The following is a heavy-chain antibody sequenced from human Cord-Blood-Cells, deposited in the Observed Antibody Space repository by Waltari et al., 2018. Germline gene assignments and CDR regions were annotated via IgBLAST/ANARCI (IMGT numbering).Heavy chain of an antibody. CDR2: IYYSGST. CDR1: GGSISSYY. D-gene: IGHD6-6*01. Sequence: QVQLQESGPGLVKPSETLSLTCTVSGGSISSYYWSWIRQPPGKGLEWIGYIYYSGSTIYNPSLKSRVTISVDTSKNQFSLKLSSVTAADTAVYYCARASIAARLYYVDYWGQGTLVTVSS. V-gene: IGHV4-59*01. J-gene: IGHJ4*02. CDR3: ARASIAARLYYVDY.